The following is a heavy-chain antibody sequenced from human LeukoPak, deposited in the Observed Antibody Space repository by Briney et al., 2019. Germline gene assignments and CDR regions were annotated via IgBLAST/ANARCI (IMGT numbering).Heavy chain of an antibody. J-gene: IGHJ3*02. CDR2: IYTSGST. D-gene: IGHD6-13*01. Sequence: SETLSLTCTVSGGSISSYYWSWIRQPAGKGLEWIGRIYTSGSTNYNPSLKSRVTMSVDTSKNQFSLKLSSVTAADTAVYYCARGTRSSWYTAFDIWGQGTMVTVSS. CDR1: GGSISSYY. V-gene: IGHV4-4*07. CDR3: ARGTRSSWYTAFDI.